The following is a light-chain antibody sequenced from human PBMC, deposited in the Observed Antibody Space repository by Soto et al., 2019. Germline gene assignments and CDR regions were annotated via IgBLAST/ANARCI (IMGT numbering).Light chain of an antibody. CDR2: AAA. Sequence: DIQMTQSPSSLSASVGDRVTITFRASQTIRSYLNWYQQKPGKAPVLLLSAAASLQSGVLSRISGSGSGTDFTLTISSLQPEDFATYYCQQSFSIPPLTFGGGTKVDIK. CDR1: QTIRSY. CDR3: QQSFSIPPLT. J-gene: IGKJ4*01. V-gene: IGKV1-39*01.